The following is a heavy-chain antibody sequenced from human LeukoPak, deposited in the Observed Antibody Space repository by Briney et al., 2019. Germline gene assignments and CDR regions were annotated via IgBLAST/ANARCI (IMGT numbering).Heavy chain of an antibody. D-gene: IGHD2-2*01. CDR1: GFTFSSYW. V-gene: IGHV3-7*01. Sequence: PGGSLRLSCAASGFTFSSYWMSWVRQAPGKGLEWVANIKQDGSEKYYVDSVKGRFTISRDNAKNSLYLQMYSLRAEDTAVYYCAREVQLLWYYYYMDVWGKGTTVTVSS. CDR3: AREVQLLWYYYYMDV. J-gene: IGHJ6*03. CDR2: IKQDGSEK.